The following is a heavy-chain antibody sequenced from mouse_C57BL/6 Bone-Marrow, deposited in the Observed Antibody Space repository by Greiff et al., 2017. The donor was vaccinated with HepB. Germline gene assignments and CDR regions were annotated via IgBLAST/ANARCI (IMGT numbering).Heavy chain of an antibody. CDR1: GYTFTSYW. V-gene: IGHV1-5*01. D-gene: IGHD3-2*02. CDR3: TRRGTAQASYYFDY. J-gene: IGHJ2*01. CDR2: IYPGNSDT. Sequence: VQLQQSGTVLARPGASVKMSCKTSGYTFTSYWMHWVKQRPGQGLEWIGAIYPGNSDTSYNQKFKGKAKLTAVTSASTAYMELSSLTNEDSAVYYCTRRGTAQASYYFDYWGQGTTLTVSS.